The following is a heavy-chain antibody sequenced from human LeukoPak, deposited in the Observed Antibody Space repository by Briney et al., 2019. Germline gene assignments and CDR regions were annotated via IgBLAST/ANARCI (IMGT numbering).Heavy chain of an antibody. Sequence: SETLSLTCAVYGGSFSGYYWSWIRQPPGKGLEWIGEINHSGSTNCNPSLKSRVTISVDTSKNQFSLKLSSVTAADTAVYYCARVGFLYQLLSPPYYYGMDVWGQGTTVTVSS. CDR2: INHSGST. D-gene: IGHD2-2*01. CDR1: GGSFSGYY. CDR3: ARVGFLYQLLSPPYYYGMDV. V-gene: IGHV4-34*01. J-gene: IGHJ6*02.